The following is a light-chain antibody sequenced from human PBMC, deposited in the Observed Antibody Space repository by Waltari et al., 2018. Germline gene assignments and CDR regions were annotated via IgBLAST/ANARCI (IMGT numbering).Light chain of an antibody. J-gene: IGKJ5*01. CDR3: LQSSSLPIT. Sequence: EIVLTQSPDFQSVTPKEKVTITCRASQSIGTSLHWYQQKPDQSTNLLIKYASQSISGVPSRFSGGGAETEFTLTINSLEAEDVATYYCLQSSSLPITFGQGTRLEI. CDR2: YAS. V-gene: IGKV6-21*02. CDR1: QSIGTS.